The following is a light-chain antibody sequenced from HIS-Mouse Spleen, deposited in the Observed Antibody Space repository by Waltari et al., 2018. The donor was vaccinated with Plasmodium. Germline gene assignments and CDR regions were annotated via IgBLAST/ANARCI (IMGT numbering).Light chain of an antibody. Sequence: SYELTQPPSVSVSPGQTASITCSGDALPKKYAYWYQQKSGQAPVLVIYEDSKRPSGIPERFSGSSSGTMATLTISGAHVEDEADYYCYSTDSSGNHRVFGGGTKLTVL. CDR3: YSTDSSGNHRV. CDR1: ALPKKY. J-gene: IGLJ3*02. V-gene: IGLV3-10*01. CDR2: EDS.